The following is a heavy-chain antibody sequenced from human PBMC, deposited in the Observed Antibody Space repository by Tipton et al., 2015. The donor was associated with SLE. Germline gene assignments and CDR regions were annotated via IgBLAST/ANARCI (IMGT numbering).Heavy chain of an antibody. Sequence: TLSLTCSVSGGSVSSSNSYWGWIRQPPGKGLEWIGNIYNSGNTYFSPSLKSRVTISVDRSKNQFSLKLTSVTAADTAMYYCARGSPLKDYHYYALAVWGQGTTVTVSS. J-gene: IGHJ6*02. CDR1: GGSVSSSNSY. CDR3: ARGSPLKDYHYYALAV. CDR2: IYNSGNT. V-gene: IGHV4-39*01.